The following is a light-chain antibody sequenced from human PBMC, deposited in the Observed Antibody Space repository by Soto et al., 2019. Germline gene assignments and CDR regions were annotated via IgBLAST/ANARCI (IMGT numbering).Light chain of an antibody. V-gene: IGKV3D-15*01. CDR3: QQYKKWPPLT. CDR2: DAF. Sequence: EIVMTQSPATLSVSPGERVTLSCRASQSVSTRLAWYQHKPGQSPRLLIYDAFNRATGVPARFRGSGSGTDFTLTISGLEPEDFAVYYCQQYKKWPPLTFGGGTKVDIK. CDR1: QSVSTR. J-gene: IGKJ4*01.